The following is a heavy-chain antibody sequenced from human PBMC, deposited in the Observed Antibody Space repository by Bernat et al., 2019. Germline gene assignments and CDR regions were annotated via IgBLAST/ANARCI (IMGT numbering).Heavy chain of an antibody. CDR1: GFTFSSYG. J-gene: IGHJ4*02. V-gene: IGHV3-21*01. Sequence: VQLVESGGGVVQPGRSLRLSCAASGFTFSSYGMHWVRQAPGKGLEWVSCISSTSIYIYYADSVKGRFTISRDNAKNSLYLQMNSLRAEDTAVYYCARAGYGDYGFDYWGQGTLVTVSS. D-gene: IGHD4-17*01. CDR2: ISSTSIYI. CDR3: ARAGYGDYGFDY.